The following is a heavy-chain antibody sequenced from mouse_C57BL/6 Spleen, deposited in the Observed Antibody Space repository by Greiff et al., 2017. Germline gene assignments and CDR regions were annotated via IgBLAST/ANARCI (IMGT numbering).Heavy chain of an antibody. Sequence: EVQLQQSGAELVRPGASVKLSCTASGFTFNDYFMHWVKQRPEQGLEWIGRIDPEDGDTESAPKFQGKATMTADTSSNTAYLQLSSLTSTATAVYFCTRESGGSPFAYWGQGTLVTVSA. V-gene: IGHV14-1*01. CDR3: TRESGGSPFAY. CDR2: IDPEDGDT. D-gene: IGHD1-1*02. CDR1: GFTFNDYF. J-gene: IGHJ3*01.